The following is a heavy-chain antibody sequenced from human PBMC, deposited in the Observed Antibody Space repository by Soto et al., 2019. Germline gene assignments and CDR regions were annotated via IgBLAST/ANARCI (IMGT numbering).Heavy chain of an antibody. CDR3: ARALWFGEFHYYCYGMDV. D-gene: IGHD3-10*01. V-gene: IGHV1-3*01. J-gene: IGHJ6*02. CDR1: GYTFTSYA. Sequence: QVQLVQSGAEVKKPGASVKVSCKASGYTFTSYAMHWVRQAPGQRLEWMGWINAGNGNTKYSQKFQGRVTITRDTSAGTAYMGRSSLRAEYTAEHYWARALWFGEFHYYCYGMDVWGQGTTVTVSS. CDR2: INAGNGNT.